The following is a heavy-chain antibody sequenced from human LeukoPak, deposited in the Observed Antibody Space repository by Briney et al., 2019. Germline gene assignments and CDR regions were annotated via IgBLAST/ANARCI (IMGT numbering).Heavy chain of an antibody. Sequence: GGSLRLSCAASGFSFSSYAMHWARQAPGKGLEYVSAISDDGSGTYYADTVKGRFTISRDNSKNTLYLQMGSLRADDMAVYFCAGRRCSSTRCSQFDYWGQGTLVTVSS. V-gene: IGHV3-64*02. J-gene: IGHJ4*02. D-gene: IGHD2-2*01. CDR1: GFSFSSYA. CDR3: AGRRCSSTRCSQFDY. CDR2: ISDDGSGT.